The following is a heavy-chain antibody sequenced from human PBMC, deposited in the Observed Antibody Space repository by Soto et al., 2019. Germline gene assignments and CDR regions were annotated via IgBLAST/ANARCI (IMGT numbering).Heavy chain of an antibody. CDR3: AKGGGDYGGNSCFEY. J-gene: IGHJ4*02. CDR2: ISGSGGST. V-gene: IGHV3-23*01. CDR1: GFTFSSYA. D-gene: IGHD2-21*02. Sequence: EVQLLESGGGLVQPGGSLRLSCAASGFTFSSYAMSWARQAPGKGLEWVSAISGSGGSTYYADSVKCRFTISRDNSKNTLYPQMNSLRAEDTVVYYCAKGGGDYGGNSCFEYWGQGTLVTVSS.